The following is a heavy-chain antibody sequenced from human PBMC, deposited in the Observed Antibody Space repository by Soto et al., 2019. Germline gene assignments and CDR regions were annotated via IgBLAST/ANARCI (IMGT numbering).Heavy chain of an antibody. V-gene: IGHV1-69*01. J-gene: IGHJ5*02. CDR2: IIPIFGTA. CDR3: ARDRVDCSSTSCYFLPWFDP. D-gene: IGHD2-2*01. Sequence: QVQLVQSGAEVKKPGSSVKVSCKASGGTFSSYAISWVRQAPGQGLEWMGGIIPIFGTANYAQKFQGRVTITADESTSTAYMELCSLRSEDTAVYYCARDRVDCSSTSCYFLPWFDPWGQGTLVTVSS. CDR1: GGTFSSYA.